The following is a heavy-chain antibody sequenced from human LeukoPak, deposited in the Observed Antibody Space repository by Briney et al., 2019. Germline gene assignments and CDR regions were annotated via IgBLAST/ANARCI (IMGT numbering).Heavy chain of an antibody. Sequence: LRLSCADSGFTFNSYRMNWVRQAPGKGLEWIGEINHSGSTNYNPSLKSRVTISVDTSKNQFSLKLSSVTAADTAVYYCARHAYYYGSGSYYKNSYFDYWGQGTLVTVSS. CDR3: ARHAYYYGSGSYYKNSYFDY. V-gene: IGHV4-34*01. CDR1: GFTFNSYR. J-gene: IGHJ4*02. CDR2: INHSGST. D-gene: IGHD3-10*01.